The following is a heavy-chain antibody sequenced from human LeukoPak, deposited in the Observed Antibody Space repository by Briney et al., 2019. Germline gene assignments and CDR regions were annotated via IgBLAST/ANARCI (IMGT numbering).Heavy chain of an antibody. CDR1: GYSFTSYW. CDR3: ARYLGSYGSGSYCRGGFDY. V-gene: IGHV5-51*01. J-gene: IGHJ4*02. D-gene: IGHD3-10*01. Sequence: GESLKISCKGSGYSFTSYWIGWVRQMPGKGLEWMGIIYPGDSDTRYSPSFQGQVTISADKYISTAYLQWSSLKASDTAMYYCARYLGSYGSGSYCRGGFDYWGQGTLVTVSS. CDR2: IYPGDSDT.